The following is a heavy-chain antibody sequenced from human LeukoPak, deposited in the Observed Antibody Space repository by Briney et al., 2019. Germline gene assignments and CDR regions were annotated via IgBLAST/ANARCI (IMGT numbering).Heavy chain of an antibody. CDR3: TRGYYDFWSGSHDAFDI. CDR2: INSDGSST. J-gene: IGHJ3*02. CDR1: GFTFSSHW. D-gene: IGHD3-3*01. Sequence: GGSLRLSCAASGFTFSSHWMHWDRQAPGKGPVWVSRINSDGSSTSYADSVKGRFTISRDNAKNTLYLQMNGLRAEDTAVYYCTRGYYDFWSGSHDAFDIWGQGTMVTVSS. V-gene: IGHV3-74*01.